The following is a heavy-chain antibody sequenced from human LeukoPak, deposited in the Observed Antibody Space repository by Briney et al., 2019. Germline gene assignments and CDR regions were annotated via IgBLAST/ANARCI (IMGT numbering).Heavy chain of an antibody. D-gene: IGHD5-12*01. J-gene: IGHJ4*02. V-gene: IGHV4-59*05. CDR2: IYYSGST. CDR3: ASYGNVDIVATRAPDFDY. Sequence: SETLSLTCTVSGGSISSYYWSWIRQPPGKGLEWIGSIYYSGSTYYNPSLKSRVTISVDTSKNQFSLKLSSVTAADTAVYYCASYGNVDIVATRAPDFDYWGQGTLVTVSS. CDR1: GGSISSYY.